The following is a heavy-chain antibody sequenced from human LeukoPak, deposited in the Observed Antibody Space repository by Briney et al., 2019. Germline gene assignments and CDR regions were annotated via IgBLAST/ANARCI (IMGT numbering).Heavy chain of an antibody. J-gene: IGHJ4*02. CDR2: ISAYNGNT. CDR1: GYTFTSYG. Sequence: ASVKVSCKASGYTFTSYGISWVRQAPGQGLEWMGWISAYNGNTNYAQKLQGRVTMTTDTSTSTAYMELRSLRSDDTAVYYCARDPPWYSTSPSFDSWGQETLVTVSS. V-gene: IGHV1-18*01. CDR3: ARDPPWYSTSPSFDS. D-gene: IGHD6-6*01.